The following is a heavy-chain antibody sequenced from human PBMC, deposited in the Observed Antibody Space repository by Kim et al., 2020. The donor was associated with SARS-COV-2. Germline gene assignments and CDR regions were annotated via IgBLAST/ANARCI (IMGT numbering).Heavy chain of an antibody. V-gene: IGHV1-8*01. CDR3: ARLRLGYYGMDV. D-gene: IGHD3-16*01. CDR2: MNPNSGNT. J-gene: IGHJ6*02. CDR1: GYTFTSYD. Sequence: ASVKVSCKASGYTFTSYDINWVRQATGQGLEWMGWMNPNSGNTGYAQKFQGRVTMTRNTSISTAYMELSSLRSEDTAVYYCARLRLGYYGMDVWGQGTTVTVSS.